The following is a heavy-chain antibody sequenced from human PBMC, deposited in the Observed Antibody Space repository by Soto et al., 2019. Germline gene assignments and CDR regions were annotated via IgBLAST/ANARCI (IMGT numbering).Heavy chain of an antibody. Sequence: EVQLVESGGGLVKPGGSLRLSCAASGFTFSNAWMNWVRQAPGKGLEWVGRIKSKTDGGTTDYAAPVKGRFTISRDDSXXTLYLQRNSLKTEDTAVYYCTTDPVTMIVVVPSSGWGQGTLVTVSS. D-gene: IGHD3-22*01. V-gene: IGHV3-15*07. J-gene: IGHJ4*02. CDR2: IKSKTDGGTT. CDR1: GFTFSNAW. CDR3: TTDPVTMIVVVPSSG.